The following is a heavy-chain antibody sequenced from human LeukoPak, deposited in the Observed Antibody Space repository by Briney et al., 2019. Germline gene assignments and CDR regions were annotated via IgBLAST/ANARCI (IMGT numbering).Heavy chain of an antibody. CDR1: GYNFRSSW. Sequence: GESLKISCQGSGYNFRSSWVAWVRQTPGKGLEWMGIIFPADSSTRYSPSFQGQVTISADKSISTAYLHWSSLKASDSALYYCASRNSASYWYFDIWGRGTLVTVSS. D-gene: IGHD3-16*01. CDR3: ASRNSASYWYFDI. V-gene: IGHV5-51*03. J-gene: IGHJ2*01. CDR2: IFPADSST.